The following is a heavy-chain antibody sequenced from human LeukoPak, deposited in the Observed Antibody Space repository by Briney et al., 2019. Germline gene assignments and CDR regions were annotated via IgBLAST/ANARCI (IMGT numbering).Heavy chain of an antibody. Sequence: SETLSLTCIVAGGSISSYYWSWIRQPPGKGLEWIGYIHYSGSTNYNPSLKSRVTISVDTSKNQFSLNLSSVTAADTAAYYCARHGGSGYCSQGVCYVGAFDIWGQGTVVTVSS. CDR2: IHYSGST. CDR3: ARHGGSGYCSQGVCYVGAFDI. CDR1: GGSISSYY. D-gene: IGHD2-8*01. J-gene: IGHJ3*02. V-gene: IGHV4-59*08.